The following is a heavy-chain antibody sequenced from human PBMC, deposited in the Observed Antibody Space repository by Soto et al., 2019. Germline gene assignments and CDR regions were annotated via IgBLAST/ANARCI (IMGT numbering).Heavy chain of an antibody. CDR2: IYSGGDT. CDR3: VSLDYYYYYGMDV. CDR1: GFPVSSNY. J-gene: IGHJ6*02. V-gene: IGHV3-53*01. Sequence: PGGSLRLSCAAFGFPVSSNYMSWVRQAPGKGLEWVSVIYSGGDTYYADSVKGRFTIPRDNSKNTLYLQMNSLRAEDTAVYYCVSLDYYYYYGMDVWGQGTTVTVSS.